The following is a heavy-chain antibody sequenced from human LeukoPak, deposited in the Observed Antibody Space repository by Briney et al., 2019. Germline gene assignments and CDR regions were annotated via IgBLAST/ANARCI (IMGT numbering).Heavy chain of an antibody. CDR2: IYYSGST. V-gene: IGHV4-30-4*01. D-gene: IGHD6-6*01. CDR1: GGSISCGDYY. Sequence: SETLSLTCTVSGGSISCGDYYWSWIRQPPGKGLEWIGYIYYSGSTYYNPSLKSRVTISVDTSKNQFSLKLSSVTAADTAVYYCARDSARPRAFDIWGQGTIVTVSS. CDR3: ARDSARPRAFDI. J-gene: IGHJ3*02.